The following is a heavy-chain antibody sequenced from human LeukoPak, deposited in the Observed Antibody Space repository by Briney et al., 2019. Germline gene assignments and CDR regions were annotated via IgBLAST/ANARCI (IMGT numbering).Heavy chain of an antibody. CDR1: GFSFSNYG. J-gene: IGHJ4*02. CDR2: ISDDASHK. Sequence: GGSLRVSCVGSGFSFSNYGMHWVRQAPGKGLEWVAVISDDASHKYYADSVKGRFTISRDNSKNTLYLQMDSLRLEDTAVFYCAKNREGYSKLDWGQGTLVTVSS. D-gene: IGHD6-13*01. CDR3: AKNREGYSKLD. V-gene: IGHV3-30*18.